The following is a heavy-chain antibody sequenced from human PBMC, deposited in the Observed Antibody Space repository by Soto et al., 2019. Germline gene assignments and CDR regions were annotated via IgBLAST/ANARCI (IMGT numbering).Heavy chain of an antibody. CDR2: ISGRGGST. D-gene: IGHD2-15*01. CDR3: AKDLKKGCLSGGGCYFSYGMDV. CDR1: GFTFSSYA. J-gene: IGHJ6*02. Sequence: GGSLRLSCAASGFTFSSYAMSWVRQAPGKGLEWVSAISGRGGSTYYTDPVKGRFTISRANSKNTLYLQMTSPRAEDTAVYYCAKDLKKGCLSGGGCYFSYGMDVWGQGTSVTVSS. V-gene: IGHV3-23*01.